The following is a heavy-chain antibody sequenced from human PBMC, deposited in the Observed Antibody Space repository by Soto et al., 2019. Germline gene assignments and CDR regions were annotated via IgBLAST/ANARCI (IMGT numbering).Heavy chain of an antibody. Sequence: EGHLLESGGGLVQPGGSLRLSCAASGFTFSSYTLNWVRRAPGKGLEWVATSSDRRTGNTHYSDSVRGRFTLSRAYSKNILLLQMDSLRADDTALYYCTTWLTAHLDYWGRGTQVTVSS. CDR3: TTWLTAHLDY. CDR2: SSDRRTGNT. CDR1: GFTFSSYT. J-gene: IGHJ4*02. D-gene: IGHD2-21*02. V-gene: IGHV3-23*01.